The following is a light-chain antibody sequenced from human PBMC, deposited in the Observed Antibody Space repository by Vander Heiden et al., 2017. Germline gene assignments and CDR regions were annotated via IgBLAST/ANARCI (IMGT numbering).Light chain of an antibody. CDR3: QTWGTAWV. Sequence: QLVLTHSPSASAFLGSSVKLTCPLSSGHSSYAIAWHQQQPEKGPRYLMKLNSDGSHSKGDGIPDRFSGSSSGAERYLTISSLQSEDEADYYCQTWGTAWVFGGGTKLTVL. CDR1: SGHSSYA. CDR2: LNSDGSH. V-gene: IGLV4-69*01. J-gene: IGLJ3*02.